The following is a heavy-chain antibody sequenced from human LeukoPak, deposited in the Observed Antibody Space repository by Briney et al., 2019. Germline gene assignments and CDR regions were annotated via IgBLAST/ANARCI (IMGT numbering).Heavy chain of an antibody. V-gene: IGHV3-21*01. J-gene: IGHJ4*02. CDR2: ISSSSSYI. CDR3: AIGPMATTYFYY. Sequence: GGSLRLSCAASGFTFSSYSMNWVRQAPGKGLEWVSSISSSSSYIYSADSVKGRFTISRDNTKNSLYLQMNSLRAEDTAVYYCAIGPMATTYFYYCGQGTLGTVSS. CDR1: GFTFSSYS. D-gene: IGHD3-10*01.